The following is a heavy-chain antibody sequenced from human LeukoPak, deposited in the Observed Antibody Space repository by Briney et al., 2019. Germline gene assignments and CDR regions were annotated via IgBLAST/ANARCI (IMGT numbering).Heavy chain of an antibody. J-gene: IGHJ4*02. CDR2: INPNSGGT. V-gene: IGHV1-2*06. D-gene: IGHD3-9*01. Sequence: ASVKVSCKASGYTFTGYYMHWVRQAPGHGLEWMGRINPNSGGTNYAQKFQGRVTMTRDTSISTAYMELSRLRSDDTAVYYCARDHVLRYFDWLLAFDYWGQGTLVTVSS. CDR1: GYTFTGYY. CDR3: ARDHVLRYFDWLLAFDY.